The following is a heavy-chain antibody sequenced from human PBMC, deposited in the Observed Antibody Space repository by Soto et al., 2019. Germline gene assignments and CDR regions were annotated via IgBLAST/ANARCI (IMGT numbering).Heavy chain of an antibody. V-gene: IGHV3-30*04. D-gene: IGHD6-13*01. CDR2: ISYDGRTK. CDR1: GFTFSNYP. CDR3: ARETGLGVAAAGTFDT. Sequence: QVQLVESGGGMVQPGKSLRLSCAASGFTFSNYPMNWVRQAPGKGLEWMSVISYDGRTKHYADSVKGRFTISRDNSKNTLYLQINSLRAEDTAVYYCARETGLGVAAAGTFDTWGQGARVTVSS. J-gene: IGHJ4*02.